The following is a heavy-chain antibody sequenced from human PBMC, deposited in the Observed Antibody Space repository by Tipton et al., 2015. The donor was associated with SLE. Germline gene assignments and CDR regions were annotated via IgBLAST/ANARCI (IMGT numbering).Heavy chain of an antibody. J-gene: IGHJ3*02. CDR2: IYYSGST. D-gene: IGHD5-12*01. V-gene: IGHV4-31*03. CDR1: GGSISSGGYH. Sequence: TLSLTCTVSGGSISSGGYHWSWIRQHPGKGLEWIGYIYYSGSTYYNPSLKSRVTISVDTSKKQFSLKLSSVTAADTAVYYCAREALDILATSAFDIWGQGTLVTVSS. CDR3: AREALDILATSAFDI.